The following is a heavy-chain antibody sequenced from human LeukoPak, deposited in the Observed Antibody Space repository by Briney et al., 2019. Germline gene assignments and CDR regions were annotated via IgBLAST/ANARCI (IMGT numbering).Heavy chain of an antibody. CDR1: GFTFNSYA. CDR3: AKDLSTFGGVIHPGWFDP. Sequence: PGGSLRLSCAASGFTFNSYAMSWVRQAPGKGLEWVSAISGSGGSTYYADSVKGRFTISRDNSKNTLYLQMNGLRAEDTAVYYCAKDLSTFGGVIHPGWFDPWGQGTLVTVSS. D-gene: IGHD3-16*02. J-gene: IGHJ5*02. V-gene: IGHV3-23*01. CDR2: ISGSGGST.